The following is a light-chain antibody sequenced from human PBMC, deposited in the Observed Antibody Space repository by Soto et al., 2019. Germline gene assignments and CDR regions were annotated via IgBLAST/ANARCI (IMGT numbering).Light chain of an antibody. V-gene: IGKV1-39*01. CDR1: QSISSY. J-gene: IGKJ1*01. CDR3: QRRDSAPRT. Sequence: DIQINHSPSSLSASVGDRVTITCRASQSISSYLNWYQQKPGKAPKLLIYAASSVQSEVPSRFSGSGSGTAFTLTITSMQPEDVTTHYFQRRDSAPRTSGNGNQVEI. CDR2: AAS.